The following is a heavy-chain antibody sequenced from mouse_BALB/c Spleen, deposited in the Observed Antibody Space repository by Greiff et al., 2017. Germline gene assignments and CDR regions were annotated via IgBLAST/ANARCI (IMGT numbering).Heavy chain of an antibody. Sequence: QVQLQQSGPGLVQPSQSLSITCTVSGFSLTSYGVHWVRQSPGKGLEWLGVIWSGGSTDYNAAFISRLSISKDNSKSQVFFKMNSLQANDTAIYYCARNSYYRSSYWYFDVWGAGTTVTVSS. CDR2: IWSGGST. V-gene: IGHV2-2*02. D-gene: IGHD2-14*01. CDR3: ARNSYYRSSYWYFDV. CDR1: GFSLTSYG. J-gene: IGHJ1*01.